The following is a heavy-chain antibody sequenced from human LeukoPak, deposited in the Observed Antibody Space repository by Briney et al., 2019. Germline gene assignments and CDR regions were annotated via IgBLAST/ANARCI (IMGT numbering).Heavy chain of an antibody. V-gene: IGHV5-51*01. CDR3: ARLNGDYPRFYYYMDV. D-gene: IGHD4-17*01. J-gene: IGHJ6*03. Sequence: GESLKISCKASGYSFTNFWIGWARQMPGKGLEWMGIIFPADSDTTYSPSFEGQATISADKSISTAYLQWSSLKASDTAIYYCARLNGDYPRFYYYMDVWGKGTTVTVSS. CDR2: IFPADSDT. CDR1: GYSFTNFW.